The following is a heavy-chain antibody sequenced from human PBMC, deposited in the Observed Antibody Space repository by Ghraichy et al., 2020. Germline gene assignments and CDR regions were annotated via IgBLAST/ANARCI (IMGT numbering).Heavy chain of an antibody. D-gene: IGHD3-16*01. CDR1: GGSISSYY. CDR3: ARGLRRGNGYYFDY. V-gene: IGHV4-59*01. J-gene: IGHJ4*02. CDR2: IYYSGST. Sequence: SETLSLTCTVSGGSISSYYWSWIRQPPGKRLEWIGYIYYSGSTNYNPSLKSRVTISVDTSKNQFSLKLSSVTAADTAVYYCARGLRRGNGYYFDYWGQGTLVTVSS.